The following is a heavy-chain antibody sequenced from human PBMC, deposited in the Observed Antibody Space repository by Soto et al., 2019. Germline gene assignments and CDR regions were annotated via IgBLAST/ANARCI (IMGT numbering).Heavy chain of an antibody. J-gene: IGHJ4*02. V-gene: IGHV3-11*06. CDR1: GFTFSDYY. CDR2: ISSSSSYT. Sequence: GGSLRLSCAASGFTFSDYYMSWIRQAPGKGLEWLSYISSSSSYTIYADSVKGRFTISRDNAKNSLYLQMNSLRAEDTAVYYCVRSPRYSGSNFLDYWGQGTLVTVSS. D-gene: IGHD1-26*01. CDR3: VRSPRYSGSNFLDY.